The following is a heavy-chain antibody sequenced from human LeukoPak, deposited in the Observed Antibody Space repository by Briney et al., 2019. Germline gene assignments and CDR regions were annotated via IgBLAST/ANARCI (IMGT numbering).Heavy chain of an antibody. CDR1: GFTFSSYA. V-gene: IGHV3-30*04. Sequence: GGSLRLSCAASGFTFSSYAMHWVRQAPGKGLEWVAVISYDGSNKYYADSVKGRFTISRDNSKNTLYLQMNSLRAEDTAVYYCARFSSSWYGIDYWGQGTLVTVSS. CDR2: ISYDGSNK. CDR3: ARFSSSWYGIDY. D-gene: IGHD6-13*01. J-gene: IGHJ4*02.